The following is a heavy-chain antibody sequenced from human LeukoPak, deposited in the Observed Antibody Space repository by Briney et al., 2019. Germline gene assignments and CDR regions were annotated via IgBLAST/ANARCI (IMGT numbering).Heavy chain of an antibody. CDR3: ATFGSSMATFDY. CDR1: GGSLSSYY. V-gene: IGHV4-59*01. CDR2: IYYSGST. Sequence: SETLSLTCTVSGGSLSSYYWSWIRQPPGKGLEWIGYIYYSGSTNYNPSLKSRVTILVDTSKNQFSLKLSSVTAADTAVYYCATFGSSMATFDYWGQGTLVTVSS. J-gene: IGHJ4*02. D-gene: IGHD5-24*01.